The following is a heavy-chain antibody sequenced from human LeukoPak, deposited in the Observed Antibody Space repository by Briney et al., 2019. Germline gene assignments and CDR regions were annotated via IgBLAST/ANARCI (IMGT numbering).Heavy chain of an antibody. V-gene: IGHV4-38-2*01. J-gene: IGHJ4*02. CDR1: LDSINSGYY. CDR3: ARGTYDFWSGYYSY. CDR2: IYHSGST. D-gene: IGHD3-3*01. Sequence: PSETLSLTCAQPLDSINSGYYWGWIRQPPGKGLEWIGSIYHSGSTYYKPSLKSRVTISVDTSNNQFSLKLSSVPAADTAVYYCARGTYDFWSGYYSYWGQGTLVTVSS.